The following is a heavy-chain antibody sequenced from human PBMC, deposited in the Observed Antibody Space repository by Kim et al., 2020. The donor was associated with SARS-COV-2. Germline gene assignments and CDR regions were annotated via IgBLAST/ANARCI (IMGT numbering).Heavy chain of an antibody. CDR1: GFTFSSYA. CDR2: ISYDGSNK. D-gene: IGHD6-13*01. CDR3: ASMAGAAAGTEGDY. V-gene: IGHV3-30-3*01. J-gene: IGHJ4*02. Sequence: GGSLRLSCAASGFTFSSYAMHWVRQAPGKGLEWVAVISYDGSNKYYADSVKGRFTISRDNSKNTLYLQMNSPRAEDTAVYYCASMAGAAAGTEGDYWGQG.